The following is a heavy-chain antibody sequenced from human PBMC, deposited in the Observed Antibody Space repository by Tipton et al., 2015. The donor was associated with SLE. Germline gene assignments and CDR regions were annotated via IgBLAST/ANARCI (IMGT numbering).Heavy chain of an antibody. Sequence: TLSLTCTVSGSSISSYYWGWIRQPPGKGLECIGYIYHSGTTKYNPSLKSRVTISIDTSKNHFSLTLNSVIAADTAVYFCARIQVLYYYGSGSYVFDIWGQGSLVTVSS. CDR3: ARIQVLYYYGSGSYVFDI. CDR1: GSSISSYY. CDR2: IYHSGTT. V-gene: IGHV4-59*12. J-gene: IGHJ4*02. D-gene: IGHD3-10*01.